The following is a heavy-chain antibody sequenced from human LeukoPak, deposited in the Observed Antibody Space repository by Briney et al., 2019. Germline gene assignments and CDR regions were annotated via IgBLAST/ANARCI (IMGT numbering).Heavy chain of an antibody. D-gene: IGHD6-13*01. CDR2: IYSGGST. V-gene: IGHV3-53*01. J-gene: IGHJ4*02. Sequence: PGGSLRLSCAASGFTASSNYMSWVRQAPGKGLEWVSVIYSGGSTYYADSVKGRFTISRDNSKNTLYLQMNSLRAEDTAVYYCAKDLVGSTDYWGQGTLVTVSS. CDR3: AKDLVGSTDY. CDR1: GFTASSNY.